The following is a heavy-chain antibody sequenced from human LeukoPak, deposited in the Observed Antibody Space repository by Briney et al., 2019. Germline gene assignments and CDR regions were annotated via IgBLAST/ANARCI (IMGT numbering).Heavy chain of an antibody. Sequence: ASVKVSCKASGYTFTSYAMHWVRQAPGQRLEWMGWINAGNGNTKYSQEFQGRVTITRDTSTSTAYMELRSLRSDDTAVYYCARDRALNMITFGGVIEPFDYWGQGTLVTVSS. J-gene: IGHJ4*02. CDR3: ARDRALNMITFGGVIEPFDY. V-gene: IGHV1-3*01. D-gene: IGHD3-16*02. CDR2: INAGNGNT. CDR1: GYTFTSYA.